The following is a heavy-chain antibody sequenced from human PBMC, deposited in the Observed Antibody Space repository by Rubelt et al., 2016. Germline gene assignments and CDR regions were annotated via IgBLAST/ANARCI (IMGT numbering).Heavy chain of an antibody. D-gene: IGHD3-3*01. Sequence: NHSGSTNYNPSLKSRVTISVDTSKNQFSLKLSSVTAADTAVYYCARTRPSYYDFWSGYRQYYFDYWGQGTLVTVSS. J-gene: IGHJ4*02. CDR3: ARTRPSYYDFWSGYRQYYFDY. CDR2: NHSGST. V-gene: IGHV4-34*01.